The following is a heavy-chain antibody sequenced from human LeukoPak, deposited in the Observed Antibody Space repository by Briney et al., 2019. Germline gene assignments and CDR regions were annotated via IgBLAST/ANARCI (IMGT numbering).Heavy chain of an antibody. Sequence: WASVKVSCKASGYTFTSYYMHWVRQAPGQGLEWMGIINPSGGSTSYAQKFQGRVTMTRDTSIYTAYMELSKLRSDDTAVYYCARALRSGSYREFDYWGQGALVTVSS. J-gene: IGHJ4*02. CDR2: INPSGGST. V-gene: IGHV1-46*01. CDR3: ARALRSGSYREFDY. D-gene: IGHD1-26*01. CDR1: GYTFTSYY.